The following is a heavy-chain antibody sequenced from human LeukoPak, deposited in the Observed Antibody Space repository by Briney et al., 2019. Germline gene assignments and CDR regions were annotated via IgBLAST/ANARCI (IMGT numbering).Heavy chain of an antibody. D-gene: IGHD3-10*01. Sequence: SETLSLTCTVSGGSISSYYWSWTRQPPGKGLEWIGYIYYSGITNYNPSLKSRVTISVDTSKNQFYLKLNSVTAADTAVYYCARQVLSQRSKWFDPWGQGRLVTVSS. V-gene: IGHV4-59*08. J-gene: IGHJ5*02. CDR1: GGSISSYY. CDR2: IYYSGIT. CDR3: ARQVLSQRSKWFDP.